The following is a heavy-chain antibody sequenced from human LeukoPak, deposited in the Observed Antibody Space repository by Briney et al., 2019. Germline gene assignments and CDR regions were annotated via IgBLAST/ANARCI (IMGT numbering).Heavy chain of an antibody. Sequence: PSETLSLTCAVSGGSISSGGYSWSWIRQPPGTGLEWIGYIYHSGSTYYNPSLKSRVTISVDRSKNQFSLKLSSVTAADTAVYYCARAPHDDAFDIWGQGTMVTVSS. CDR2: IYHSGST. J-gene: IGHJ3*02. V-gene: IGHV4-30-2*01. CDR3: ARAPHDDAFDI. CDR1: GGSISSGGYS.